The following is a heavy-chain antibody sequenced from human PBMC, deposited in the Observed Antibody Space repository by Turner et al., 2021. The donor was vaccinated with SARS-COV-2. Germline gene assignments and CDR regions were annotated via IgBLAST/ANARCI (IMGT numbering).Heavy chain of an antibody. CDR3: ARRRGRDGYTRNWYFDL. J-gene: IGHJ2*01. Sequence: QVQLEESGSGLVKPSETLSLTCTVSGGTISSSTYHWGWIRQPPGKGLEWIGSIYYSGTTYYNPSLNSRVTISVDTSKNQFSLKLTSVTAIDTAVYYCARRRGRDGYTRNWYFDLWGRGTLVTVSS. V-gene: IGHV4-39*01. CDR2: IYYSGTT. D-gene: IGHD2-2*02. CDR1: GGTISSSTYH.